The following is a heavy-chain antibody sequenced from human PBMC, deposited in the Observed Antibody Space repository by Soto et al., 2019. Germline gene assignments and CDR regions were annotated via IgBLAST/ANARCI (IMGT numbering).Heavy chain of an antibody. V-gene: IGHV3-48*03. J-gene: IGHJ6*02. D-gene: IGHD3-22*01. CDR1: GFTFSSYE. CDR2: ISSSGSTI. Sequence: GGSLRLSCAASGFTFSSYEMNWVRQAPGKGLEWVSYISSSGSTIYYADSVKGRFTISRDNAKNSLYLQMNSLRAEDTAVYYCARDPRRGGPYYYDSSGYPYYYYGMDVWGQGTTVTVSS. CDR3: ARDPRRGGPYYYDSSGYPYYYYGMDV.